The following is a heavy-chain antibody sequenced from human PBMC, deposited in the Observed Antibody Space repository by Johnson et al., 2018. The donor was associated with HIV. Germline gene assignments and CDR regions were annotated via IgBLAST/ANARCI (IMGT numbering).Heavy chain of an antibody. D-gene: IGHD5-24*01. V-gene: IGHV3-7*01. Sequence: VQLVESGGGLVQPGGSLRLSCAASGFTFSNYRMTWVLQAPGKGLECVANIKQDGSEKYYVDSVKGRFTISRDNAKNSLYLQMNSLRAEDTAVYCCARDLGGRDGYNGDYAFDIWGLGTVVTVSS. CDR2: IKQDGSEK. CDR1: GFTFSNYR. CDR3: ARDLGGRDGYNGDYAFDI. J-gene: IGHJ3*02.